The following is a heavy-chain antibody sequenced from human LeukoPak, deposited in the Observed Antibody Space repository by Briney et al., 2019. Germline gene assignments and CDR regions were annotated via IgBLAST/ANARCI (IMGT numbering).Heavy chain of an antibody. D-gene: IGHD4-17*01. V-gene: IGHV4-34*01. J-gene: IGHJ5*02. Sequence: SETLSLTCAVYGGSFSNYYWSWIRQPPGKGLEWIGEINHSGSTNYNPSLKSRVTISVDTSKNQFPLNLNSVTAADTAVYYCAYGDYVDLFDPWGQGTLVTVSS. CDR3: AYGDYVDLFDP. CDR1: GGSFSNYY. CDR2: INHSGST.